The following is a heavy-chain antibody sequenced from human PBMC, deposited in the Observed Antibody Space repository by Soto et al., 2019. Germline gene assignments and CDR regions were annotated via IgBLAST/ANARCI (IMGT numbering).Heavy chain of an antibody. CDR2: INHRGST. J-gene: IGHJ3*02. D-gene: IGHD5-12*01. V-gene: IGHV4-34*01. CDR1: GGSFSGYF. CDR3: ARGGAWRAFDI. Sequence: SETLSLTCAVYGGSFSGYFWTWIRQFPGKGLEWIGEINHRGSTNYNPSLESRVTISIDTSKNQFSLKLSSVTAADTAVYYCARGGAWRAFDIWGRGAMVTVSS.